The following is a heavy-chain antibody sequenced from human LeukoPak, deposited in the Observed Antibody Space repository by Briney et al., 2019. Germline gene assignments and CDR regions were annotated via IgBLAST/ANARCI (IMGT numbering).Heavy chain of an antibody. D-gene: IGHD6-19*01. CDR3: ARDSDVVAVAGTGAFDI. V-gene: IGHV3-21*01. Sequence: GGSLRLSCAASGFTFSSYSMNWVRQAPGKGLEWVSSISSSSSYIYYADSVKGRFTISRDNAKNSLYLQMNSLRAEDTAVYYCARDSDVVAVAGTGAFDIWGQGTMVTVSS. CDR1: GFTFSSYS. CDR2: ISSSSSYI. J-gene: IGHJ3*02.